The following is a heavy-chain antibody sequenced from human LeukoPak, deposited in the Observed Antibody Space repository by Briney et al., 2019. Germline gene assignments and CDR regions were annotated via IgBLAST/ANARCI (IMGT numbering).Heavy chain of an antibody. Sequence: ASVKVSCKASGYTFTSYAMNWVRHAPGQGLEWMGWINTNTGNPTYAQGFTGRFVFSLDTSVSTAYLQISSLKAEDTAVYYCARVVANYYYYYYMDVWGKGTTVTVSS. V-gene: IGHV7-4-1*02. CDR3: ARVVANYYYYYYMDV. CDR1: GYTFTSYA. CDR2: INTNTGNP. D-gene: IGHD2-15*01. J-gene: IGHJ6*03.